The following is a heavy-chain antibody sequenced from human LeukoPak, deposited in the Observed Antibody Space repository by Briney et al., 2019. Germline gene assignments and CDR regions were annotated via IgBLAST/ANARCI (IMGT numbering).Heavy chain of an antibody. CDR1: GGSFSGYY. D-gene: IGHD3-10*01. Sequence: KPSETLSLTCAVYGGSFSGYYWSWIRQPPGKGLEWIGEINHSGSTNYSPSLKSRVTISVDTSKNQFSLKLSSVTAADTAVYYCARKVRGVITGILDYWGQGTLVTVSS. J-gene: IGHJ4*02. CDR2: INHSGST. CDR3: ARKVRGVITGILDY. V-gene: IGHV4-34*01.